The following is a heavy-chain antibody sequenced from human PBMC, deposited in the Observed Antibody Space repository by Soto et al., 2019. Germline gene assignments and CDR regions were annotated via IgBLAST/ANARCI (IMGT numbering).Heavy chain of an antibody. CDR3: ARSNWYSEY. CDR2: IYYTGST. V-gene: IGHV4-59*11. D-gene: IGHD7-27*01. J-gene: IGHJ4*02. Sequence: SETLSPTCPVSGGSLNNHSWRWIRQPPGKGLEWIGYIYYTGSTNYNPSLKSRVTMSVDTSKNQCSLNLTSLTAADTAIYYCARSNWYSEYWGQGTLVTVSS. CDR1: GGSLNNHS.